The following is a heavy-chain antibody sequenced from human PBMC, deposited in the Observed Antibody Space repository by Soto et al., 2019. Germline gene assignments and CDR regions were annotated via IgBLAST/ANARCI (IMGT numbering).Heavy chain of an antibody. CDR2: ISAYNGNT. J-gene: IGHJ5*02. V-gene: IGHV1-18*04. D-gene: IGHD2-2*02. Sequence: ASVKVSCKASGYTFTSYGISWLRQAPGQGLEWIGWISAYNGNTNYAQKRQGRVTMTTDTSTSTAYMELRCLRSDDTAVYYCAREDCSSTSCYTRLWFDPWGQGTLVTVSS. CDR1: GYTFTSYG. CDR3: AREDCSSTSCYTRLWFDP.